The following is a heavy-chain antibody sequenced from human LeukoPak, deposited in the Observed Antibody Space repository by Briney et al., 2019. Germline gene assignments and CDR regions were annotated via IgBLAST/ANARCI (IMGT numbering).Heavy chain of an antibody. V-gene: IGHV1-8*03. J-gene: IGHJ6*03. CDR3: ARGFGASYYDFWSGYSTQPYYYYMDV. D-gene: IGHD3-3*01. Sequence: ASVKVSCKASGYTFTSYDINWVRQATGQGLEWMGWMNPNSGNTGYAQKFQGRVTITRNTSISTAYMELSSLRSEDTAVYYCARGFGASYYDFWSGYSTQPYYYYMDVWGKGTTVTVSS. CDR1: GYTFTSYD. CDR2: MNPNSGNT.